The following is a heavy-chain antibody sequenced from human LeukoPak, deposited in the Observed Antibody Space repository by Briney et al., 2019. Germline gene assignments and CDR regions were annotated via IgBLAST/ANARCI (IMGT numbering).Heavy chain of an antibody. CDR1: GGSISSYY. D-gene: IGHD3-3*01. CDR2: IYTSGST. V-gene: IGHV4-4*07. CDR3: ARDHGLYYDFWSGYQNYYYYGMDV. Sequence: SETLSLTCTVSGGSISSYYWSWIRQPAGKGLEWIGRIYTSGSTNYNPSLKSRVTMSVDTSKNQFSLKLSSVTAADTAVYYCARDHGLYYDFWSGYQNYYYYGMDVWGQGTTVTVSS. J-gene: IGHJ6*02.